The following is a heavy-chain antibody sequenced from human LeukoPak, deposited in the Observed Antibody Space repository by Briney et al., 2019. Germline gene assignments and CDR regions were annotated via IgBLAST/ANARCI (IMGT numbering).Heavy chain of an antibody. D-gene: IGHD6-19*01. CDR1: GGSFSGYY. V-gene: IGHV4-34*01. J-gene: IGHJ4*02. CDR3: ARVGSGWYLGDY. Sequence: SETLSLTCAVYGGSFSGYYWGWIRQPPGKGLEWIGEINHSGSTNYNPSLKSRVTISVDTSKNQFSLKLSSVTAADTAVYYCARVGSGWYLGDYWGQGTLVTVSS. CDR2: INHSGST.